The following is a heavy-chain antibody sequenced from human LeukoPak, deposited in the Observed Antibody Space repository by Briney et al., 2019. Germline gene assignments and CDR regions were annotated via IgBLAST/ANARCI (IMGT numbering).Heavy chain of an antibody. CDR1: GDTFTGYY. Sequence: ASVKVSCKASGDTFTGYYMHWVRQAPGQGLEWMGWINPNNGGTNYAQKFQGRVTMTRDTSISTAYVEVSSLRSDDTAVYYCARDARTELDYWGQGTLVTVSS. V-gene: IGHV1-2*02. J-gene: IGHJ4*02. D-gene: IGHD1-14*01. CDR3: ARDARTELDY. CDR2: INPNNGGT.